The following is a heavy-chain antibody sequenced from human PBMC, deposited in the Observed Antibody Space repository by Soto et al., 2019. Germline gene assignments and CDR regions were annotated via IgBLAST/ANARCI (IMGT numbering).Heavy chain of an antibody. CDR3: ARGPYTDSSEWFDP. CDR2: ISGSGDRT. D-gene: IGHD2-2*02. CDR1: GFTFSSYA. J-gene: IGHJ5*02. Sequence: GGSLRLSCAASGFTFSSYAMAWVRQAPGKGLEWVSSISGSGDRTYYADSVKGRFTFSRDNSKNTLSLQMNRLRAEDTALYYCARGPYTDSSEWFDPWGQGTLVTVSS. V-gene: IGHV3-23*01.